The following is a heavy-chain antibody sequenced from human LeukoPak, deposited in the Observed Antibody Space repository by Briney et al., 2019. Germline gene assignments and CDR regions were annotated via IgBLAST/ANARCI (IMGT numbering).Heavy chain of an antibody. CDR2: ISSSSTTI. V-gene: IGHV3-48*02. CDR1: GFTFSSYS. Sequence: GGSLRLSCAASGFTFSSYSMIWVRQAPGKGLEWVSYISSSSTTIYYADSVKGRITISRDNAKNSLYLQMDSLRDEDTAVYYCARPNCGGTYGMDVWGQGTTVTVSS. D-gene: IGHD2-21*01. CDR3: ARPNCGGTYGMDV. J-gene: IGHJ6*02.